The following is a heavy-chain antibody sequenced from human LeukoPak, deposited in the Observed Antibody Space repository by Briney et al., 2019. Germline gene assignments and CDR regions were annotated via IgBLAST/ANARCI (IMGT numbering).Heavy chain of an antibody. D-gene: IGHD1-26*01. J-gene: IGHJ6*03. Sequence: SETLSLTCTVSGGSISSSSYHWGWIRQPPGKGLEWIGSIYYSGSTYYNPSLKSRVTISVDTSKNQFSLKLSSVTAADTAVYYCARLGSYWDYYYYMDVWGKGTTVTVSS. V-gene: IGHV4-39*01. CDR2: IYYSGST. CDR1: GGSISSSSYH. CDR3: ARLGSYWDYYYYMDV.